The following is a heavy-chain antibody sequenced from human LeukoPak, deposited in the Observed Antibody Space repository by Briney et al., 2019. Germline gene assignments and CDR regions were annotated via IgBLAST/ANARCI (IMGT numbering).Heavy chain of an antibody. CDR2: IYYSGST. CDR3: ARQIHGERKLDWFDP. D-gene: IGHD3-10*01. CDR1: GGSISSYY. J-gene: IGHJ5*02. V-gene: IGHV4-59*08. Sequence: PSETLSLTCTVSGGSISSYYWSWIRQPPGKGLEWIGYIYYSGSTNYNPSLKSRVTISVDTSKNLFSLKLSSVTAADTAVYYCARQIHGERKLDWFDPWGQGTLVTVSS.